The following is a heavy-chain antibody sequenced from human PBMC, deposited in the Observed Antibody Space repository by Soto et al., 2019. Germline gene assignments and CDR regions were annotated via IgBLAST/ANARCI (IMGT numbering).Heavy chain of an antibody. V-gene: IGHV3-23*01. CDR3: AKSGASERGETYYFDY. D-gene: IGHD1-26*01. J-gene: IGHJ4*02. CDR1: GFTFSSYA. CDR2: ISGSGGST. Sequence: GGSPRLACAASGFTFSSYAMSWVRKAPGKGLEWVSAISGSGGSTYYADSVEGRFTISRDNSKNTLYLQMNSLRAEDTAVYYCAKSGASERGETYYFDYWGQGTLVTVSS.